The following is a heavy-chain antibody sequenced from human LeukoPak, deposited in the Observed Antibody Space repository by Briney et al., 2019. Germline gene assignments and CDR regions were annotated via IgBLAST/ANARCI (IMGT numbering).Heavy chain of an antibody. CDR3: ARDPWGTHAY. CDR1: GFSSYS. J-gene: IGHJ4*02. Sequence: AGSLRFYCAASGFSSYSLNWVRQAPGKGLEWVSSISSGSDYIYYADSVKGRFTISRDNAKNSLYLQMNSLRAEDTAIYYCARDPWGTHAYWGQGTLVTVSS. V-gene: IGHV3-21*01. D-gene: IGHD3-16*01. CDR2: ISSGSDYI.